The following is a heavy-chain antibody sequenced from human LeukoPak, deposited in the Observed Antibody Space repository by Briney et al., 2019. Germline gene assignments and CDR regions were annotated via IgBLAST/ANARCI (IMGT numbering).Heavy chain of an antibody. D-gene: IGHD3-16*01. CDR1: GFSFDDYA. J-gene: IGHJ4*02. Sequence: GGSLRLSCAASGFSFDDYAMNWVRKAPGKGLWWVSLISGLGDIIHYADSVKGRLTISRDNSRNSLYLQINSLTTEDTAFYYCATMGDQWQSMDSWGRGTLVTASS. V-gene: IGHV3-43*02. CDR2: ISGLGDII. CDR3: ATMGDQWQSMDS.